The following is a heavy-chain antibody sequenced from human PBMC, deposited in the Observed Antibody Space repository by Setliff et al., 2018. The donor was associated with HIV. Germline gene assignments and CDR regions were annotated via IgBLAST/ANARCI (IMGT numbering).Heavy chain of an antibody. V-gene: IGHV3-11*05. CDR2: ISSSSSYT. Sequence: GGSLRLSCAASGFTFSDYYMSWIRQAPGKGLEWVSYISSSSSYTNYADSVKGRFTISRDNAKNSLYLQMNSLRVEDTAVYYCAKEPKLGGIAAPFDYWGQGTLVTVSS. CDR3: AKEPKLGGIAAPFDY. J-gene: IGHJ4*02. D-gene: IGHD6-6*01. CDR1: GFTFSDYY.